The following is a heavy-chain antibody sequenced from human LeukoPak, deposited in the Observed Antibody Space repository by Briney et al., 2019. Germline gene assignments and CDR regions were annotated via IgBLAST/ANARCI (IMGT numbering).Heavy chain of an antibody. Sequence: GGSLRLSCAASGFTFSSYWMHWVRHAPGKGLVWVSRINSDGSSTSYADSVKGRFTISRDNAKNTLYLQMNSLRAEDTAVYYCARVALRYLRGHYYGMDVWGQGTTVTVSS. V-gene: IGHV3-74*01. CDR3: ARVALRYLRGHYYGMDV. J-gene: IGHJ6*02. CDR1: GFTFSSYW. D-gene: IGHD3-9*01. CDR2: INSDGSST.